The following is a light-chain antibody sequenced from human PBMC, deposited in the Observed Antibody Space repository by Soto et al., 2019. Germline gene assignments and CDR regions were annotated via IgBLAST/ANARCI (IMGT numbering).Light chain of an antibody. CDR2: AAA. CDR1: QGISSW. CDR3: QQTDTYPYT. V-gene: IGKV1D-12*01. Sequence: DIPMTQSPSSVSASVGDRVTITCRASQGISSWLAWYQQVPGKAPKLLIYAAATLQSGVSSWFSGSYSGTDFTLTISSLQPEDFATYYCQQTDTYPYTFGQGTKVEIK. J-gene: IGKJ2*01.